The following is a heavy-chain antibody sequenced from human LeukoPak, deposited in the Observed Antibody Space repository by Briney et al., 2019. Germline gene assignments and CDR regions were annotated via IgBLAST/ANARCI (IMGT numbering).Heavy chain of an antibody. J-gene: IGHJ6*03. Sequence: PGGSLRLSCAASGFTVSSNYMSWVRQAPGKGLEWVSVIYSGGSTYYADSVKGRFTISRDNAKNSLYLQMNSLRAEATALYYCAREVAAAGRFYYYYMDVWGKGTTVTDSS. D-gene: IGHD6-13*01. CDR3: AREVAAAGRFYYYYMDV. CDR2: IYSGGST. CDR1: GFTVSSNY. V-gene: IGHV3-53*01.